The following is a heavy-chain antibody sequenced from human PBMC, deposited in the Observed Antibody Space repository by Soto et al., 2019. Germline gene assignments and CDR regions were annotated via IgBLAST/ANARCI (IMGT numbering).Heavy chain of an antibody. Sequence: QVQLQQWGAGLLKPSETLSLTCAVYGESFSGYFWTWIRQPPGEGLEWIGEINRSGSANYNPSLKSRVIMSVDTSKNQFSLKLTSVTAADMAVYYCARAPIQGHQVEGQGPSSQTLDYWGQGTQVTVSS. V-gene: IGHV4-34*01. J-gene: IGHJ4*02. CDR3: ARAPIQGHQVEGQGPSSQTLDY. CDR1: GESFSGYF. CDR2: INRSGSA.